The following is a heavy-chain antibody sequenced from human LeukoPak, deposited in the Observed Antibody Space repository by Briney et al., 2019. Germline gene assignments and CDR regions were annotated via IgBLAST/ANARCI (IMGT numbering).Heavy chain of an antibody. V-gene: IGHV4-34*01. CDR1: GGSFSGYY. Sequence: SETLSLTCAVYGGSFSGYYWSWIRQPPGKELEWIGEINHSGSTNYNPSLKSRVTISVDTSKNQFSLKLSSVTAADTAVYYCARADDYGDHYWGQGTLVTVSS. J-gene: IGHJ4*02. CDR3: ARADDYGDHY. D-gene: IGHD4-17*01. CDR2: INHSGST.